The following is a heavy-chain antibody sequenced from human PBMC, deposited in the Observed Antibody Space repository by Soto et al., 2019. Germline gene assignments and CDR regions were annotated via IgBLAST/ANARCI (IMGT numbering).Heavy chain of an antibody. CDR1: GGSISSGGYY. Sequence: PSETLSLTCTVSGGSISSGGYYWSWIRQHPGKGLEWIGYIYYSGSTYYNPSLKSRVTISVDTSKNQFSLKLSSVTAAGTAVYYCARERYGDYVDWFDPWGQGTLVTVSS. CDR2: IYYSGST. V-gene: IGHV4-31*03. D-gene: IGHD4-17*01. CDR3: ARERYGDYVDWFDP. J-gene: IGHJ5*02.